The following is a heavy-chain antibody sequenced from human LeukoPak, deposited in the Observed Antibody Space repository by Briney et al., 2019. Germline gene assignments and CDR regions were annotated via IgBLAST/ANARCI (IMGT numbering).Heavy chain of an antibody. J-gene: IGHJ4*02. V-gene: IGHV3-9*01. CDR2: ISWNSGSI. CDR3: AKGAVAGPYFDY. CDR1: GFTFDDYA. D-gene: IGHD6-19*01. Sequence: GGSLRLSCAASGFTFDDYAMHWVRQAPGKGLEWVSGISWNSGSIGYADSVKGRFTISRDNAKNSLYLQMNSLRAEDAAVYYCAKGAVAGPYFDYWGQGTLVTVSS.